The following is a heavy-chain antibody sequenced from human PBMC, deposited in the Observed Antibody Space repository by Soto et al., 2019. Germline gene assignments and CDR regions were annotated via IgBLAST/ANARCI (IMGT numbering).Heavy chain of an antibody. CDR1: GYTFTRYG. D-gene: IGHD5-18*01. Sequence: GQLVQSGAEVKRPGASVKVSCRASGYTFTRYGFSWVRQAPGQGLKWMGWISGYKGDTKLSQKFEARVSMTTDTSTNTAYMELRSLRSDDTAHYYCARVSFTHKPQVTRAFDIWGPGTMVTVSS. CDR3: ARVSFTHKPQVTRAFDI. CDR2: ISGYKGDT. J-gene: IGHJ3*02. V-gene: IGHV1-18*01.